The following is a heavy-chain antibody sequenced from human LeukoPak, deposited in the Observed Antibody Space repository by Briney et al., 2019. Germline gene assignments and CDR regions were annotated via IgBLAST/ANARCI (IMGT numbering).Heavy chain of an antibody. J-gene: IGHJ5*02. D-gene: IGHD3-10*01. Sequence: PSETLSLTCAVYGGSFSGSYSSWIRQPPGKGVELIGEIYHSGSTNYNPSLKSRVTISVDTSKNQFSLKLRSVTAADTAVYYCARGPVLLWFGELSSNWFDPWGQGTLVTVSS. CDR1: GGSFSGSY. CDR2: IYHSGST. V-gene: IGHV4-34*01. CDR3: ARGPVLLWFGELSSNWFDP.